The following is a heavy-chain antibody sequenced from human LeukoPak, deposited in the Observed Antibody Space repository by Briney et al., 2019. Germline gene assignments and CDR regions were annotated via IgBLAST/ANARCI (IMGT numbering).Heavy chain of an antibody. V-gene: IGHV4-34*01. CDR1: GGSFSGYY. CDR3: ARYRPLRGDWFDP. J-gene: IGHJ5*02. CDR2: INHSGST. D-gene: IGHD2-2*01. Sequence: PSETLSLTCAVYGGSFSGYYWSWIRQPPGKGLEWIGEINHSGSTNYNPSLKSRVTIPVDTSKNQFSLKLSSVTAADTAVYYCARYRPLRGDWFDPWGQGTLVTVSS.